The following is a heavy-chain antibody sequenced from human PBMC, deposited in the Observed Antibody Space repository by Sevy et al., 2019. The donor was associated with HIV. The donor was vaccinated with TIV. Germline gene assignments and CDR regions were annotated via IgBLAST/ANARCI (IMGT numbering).Heavy chain of an antibody. J-gene: IGHJ3*02. CDR2: VSFDGGSK. D-gene: IGHD3-16*01. V-gene: IGHV3-30-3*01. CDR1: GFTFNNFP. Sequence: GESLKISCEASGFTFNNFPIHWVRQAPGKGLEWGAGVSFDGGSKYYADSVRGRFTVSRDNSKNKVYMQLNSLRAEDTAVYYCVSERARSITFDIWGQGTSVTVSS. CDR3: VSERARSITFDI.